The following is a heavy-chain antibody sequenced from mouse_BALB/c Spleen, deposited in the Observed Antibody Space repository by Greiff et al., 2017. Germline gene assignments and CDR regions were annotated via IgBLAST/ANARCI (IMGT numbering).Heavy chain of an antibody. CDR2: ISSGGSYT. CDR1: GFTFSSYG. CDR3: ARQWDYDGFDY. D-gene: IGHD2-4*01. V-gene: IGHV5-6*01. J-gene: IGHJ2*01. Sequence: EVMLVESGGDLVKPGGSLKLSCAASGFTFSSYGMSWVRQTPDKRLEWVATISSGGSYTYYPDSVKGRFTISRDNAKNTLYLQMSSLKSEDTAMYYCARQWDYDGFDYWGQGTTLTVSS.